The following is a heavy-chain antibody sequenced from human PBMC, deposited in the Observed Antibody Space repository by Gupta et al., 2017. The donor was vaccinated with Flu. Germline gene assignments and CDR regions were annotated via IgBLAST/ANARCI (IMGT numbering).Heavy chain of an antibody. D-gene: IGHD3-10*01. Sequence: QEQLVESGGGVVQPGRSLRLSCAASVFTISTYGMHWVRQAPGKGLEWVAVIWYAGTNKYYAESVKGRFTISRDNSKNTVYLEMNSLRAEDTAVYYCTRDRYGSGRYGMDVWGQGTTVTVSS. CDR3: TRDRYGSGRYGMDV. CDR1: VFTISTYG. V-gene: IGHV3-33*01. CDR2: IWYAGTNK. J-gene: IGHJ6*02.